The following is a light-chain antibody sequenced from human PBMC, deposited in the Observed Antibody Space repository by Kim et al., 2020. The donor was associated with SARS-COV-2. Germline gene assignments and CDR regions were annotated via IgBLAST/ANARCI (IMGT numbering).Light chain of an antibody. Sequence: VALGQTVRITCQGDGLRRYYATWYQQKPGQAPILVIYGKNNRPSGIPDRFSGSSSGNTASLTITGTQAGDEADYYCNSRDSNNNVLFGGGTQLTVL. CDR1: GLRRYY. CDR2: GKN. CDR3: NSRDSNNNVL. J-gene: IGLJ2*01. V-gene: IGLV3-19*01.